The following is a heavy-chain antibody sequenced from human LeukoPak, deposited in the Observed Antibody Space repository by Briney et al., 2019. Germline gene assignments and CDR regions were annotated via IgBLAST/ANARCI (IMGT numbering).Heavy chain of an antibody. J-gene: IGHJ4*02. CDR3: ARDHTPRGGATLYYFDY. CDR2: IIPIFGTA. D-gene: IGHD1-26*01. CDR1: GGTFSSYA. Sequence: SVEVSCKASGGTFSSYAISWVRQAPGQGLEWMGGIIPIFGTANYAQKFQGRVTITADESTSTAYMELSSLRSEDTAVYYCARDHTPRGGATLYYFDYWGQGTLVTVSS. V-gene: IGHV1-69*13.